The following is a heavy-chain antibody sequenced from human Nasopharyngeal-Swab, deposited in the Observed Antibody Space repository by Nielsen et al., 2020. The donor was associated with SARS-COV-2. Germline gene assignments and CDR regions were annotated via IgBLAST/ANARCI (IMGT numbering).Heavy chain of an antibody. V-gene: IGHV3-21*01. CDR3: AREITMVRGVMLDY. J-gene: IGHJ4*02. D-gene: IGHD3-10*01. Sequence: GESLKISCAGSGFTFNSYSMIWVRQVPGEGLEWVSSISSSSSYIYYADSVKGRFTISRDNAKNSLYLQMNSLRAEDTAVYYCAREITMVRGVMLDYWGQGTLVTVSS. CDR2: ISSSSSYI. CDR1: GFTFNSYS.